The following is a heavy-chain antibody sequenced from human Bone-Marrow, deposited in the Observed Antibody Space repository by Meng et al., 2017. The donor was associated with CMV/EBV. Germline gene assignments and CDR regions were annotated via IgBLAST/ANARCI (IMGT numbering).Heavy chain of an antibody. D-gene: IGHD6-6*01. V-gene: IGHV3-7*01. CDR1: GFTFSSYW. CDR3: ARDRIAARRAGELDYYYYGMDV. J-gene: IGHJ6*02. Sequence: GESLKISCAASGFTFSSYWMSWVRQAPGKGLEWVANIKQDGSEKYYVDSVKGRFTISRDNAKNSLYLQMNSLRAEDTAVYYCARDRIAARRAGELDYYYYGMDVWGQGTTVTVSS. CDR2: IKQDGSEK.